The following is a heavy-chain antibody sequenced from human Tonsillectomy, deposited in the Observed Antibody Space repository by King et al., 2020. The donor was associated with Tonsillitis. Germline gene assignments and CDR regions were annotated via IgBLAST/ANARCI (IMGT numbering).Heavy chain of an antibody. J-gene: IGHJ4*02. D-gene: IGHD3-22*01. CDR3: AREYYYDSSGSLNYFDY. CDR2: IYYSGST. CDR1: GGSISSGGYY. V-gene: IGHV4-31*03. Sequence: VQLQESGPGLVKPSQNLSLTCTVSGGSISSGGYYWSWIRQHPGKGLEWIGYIYYSGSTYYNPSLKSRVTISVDTSKNQFSLKLSSVTAADTAVYYCAREYYYDSSGSLNYFDYWGQGTLVTVSS.